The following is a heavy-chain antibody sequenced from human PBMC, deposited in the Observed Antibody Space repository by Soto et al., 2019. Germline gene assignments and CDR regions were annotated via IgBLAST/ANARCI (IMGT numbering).Heavy chain of an antibody. CDR2: ISDSGST. CDR3: ARGWGRHGGHFDY. Sequence: ASENLSLTCTVSGGSISSRSFYWSWIRQHPGKGLEWIGHISDSGSTYYNPSLKSRLTISADTSKNQFSLDLNSVTAADTAVYYCARGWGRHGGHFDYWGQGTPVTVSS. CDR1: GGSISSRSFY. V-gene: IGHV4-31*03. D-gene: IGHD3-16*01. J-gene: IGHJ4*02.